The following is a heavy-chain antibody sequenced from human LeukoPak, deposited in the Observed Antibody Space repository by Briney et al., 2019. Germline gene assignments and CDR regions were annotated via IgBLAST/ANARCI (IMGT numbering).Heavy chain of an antibody. CDR1: GFTFSSYE. CDR2: ISGSGTTI. D-gene: IGHD6-13*01. CDR3: ASGSSRSWCDLY. V-gene: IGHV3-48*03. J-gene: IGHJ4*02. Sequence: GGSLRLSCVVSGFTFSSYEMNWVRQAPGKGLEWISYISGSGTTIYYADSVKGRFTISRDNAKNSLFLQMNSLRAEDTALYFCASGSSRSWCDLYWGQGTLVTVSS.